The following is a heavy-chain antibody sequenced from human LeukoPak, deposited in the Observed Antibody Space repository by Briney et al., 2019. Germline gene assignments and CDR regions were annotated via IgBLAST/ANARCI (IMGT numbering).Heavy chain of an antibody. V-gene: IGHV3-53*01. D-gene: IGHD5-12*01. Sequence: GGSLRLSCAASGFTVSSNYMSWVRQAPGKGLEWVSVIYSSGSTYYADSVKGRFTISRDNSKNTLYLQMNSLRAEDTAVYYCARRGGGYEFDYWGEGTLVTVSS. CDR2: IYSSGST. J-gene: IGHJ4*02. CDR3: ARRGGGYEFDY. CDR1: GFTVSSNY.